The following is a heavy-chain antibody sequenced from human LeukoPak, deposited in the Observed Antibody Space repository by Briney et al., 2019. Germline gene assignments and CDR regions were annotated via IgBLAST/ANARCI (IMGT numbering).Heavy chain of an antibody. D-gene: IGHD3-10*01. J-gene: IGHJ4*02. CDR2: IYTSGSTI. CDR1: GFTFSDYY. V-gene: IGHV3-11*04. CDR3: AKGGSRRDVLLWFGELFHY. Sequence: PGGSLRLSCAASGFTFSDYYMSWFRQAPGKGLEWVSYIYTSGSTIHYADSVKGRFTISRGNSKNTLYLQMNSLRAEDTAVYYCAKGGSRRDVLLWFGELFHYWGQGTLVTVSS.